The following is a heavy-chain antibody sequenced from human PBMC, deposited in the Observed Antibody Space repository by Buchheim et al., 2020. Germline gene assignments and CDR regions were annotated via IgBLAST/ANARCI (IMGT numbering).Heavy chain of an antibody. D-gene: IGHD5-24*01. Sequence: EVQLVESGGGLVKPGGSLRLSCAASGFTFSSYSMNWVRQAPGKGLEWVSSISSSSYIYYADSVKGRFTISRDNAKNSLYLQMNSLRAEDTAVYYCARKMATIGYYYYYGMDVWGQGTT. CDR2: ISSSSYI. CDR3: ARKMATIGYYYYYGMDV. J-gene: IGHJ6*02. V-gene: IGHV3-21*01. CDR1: GFTFSSYS.